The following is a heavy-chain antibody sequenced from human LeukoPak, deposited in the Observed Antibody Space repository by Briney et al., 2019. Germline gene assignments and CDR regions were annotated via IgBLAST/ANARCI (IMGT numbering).Heavy chain of an antibody. CDR3: ARDRYFNWGSYYGMDV. J-gene: IGHJ6*02. D-gene: IGHD7-27*01. CDR1: GGSISSGDYY. Sequence: SETLSLTCTVSGGSISSGDYYWSWIRQPPGKGLEWIGYIYYSGSTYYNPSLKSRVTISVDTSKNQFSLKLSSVTAADTAVYYCARDRYFNWGSYYGMDVWGQGTTVTVSS. V-gene: IGHV4-30-4*02. CDR2: IYYSGST.